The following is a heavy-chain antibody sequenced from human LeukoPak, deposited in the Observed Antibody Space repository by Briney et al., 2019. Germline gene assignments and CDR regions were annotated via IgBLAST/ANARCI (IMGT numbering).Heavy chain of an antibody. CDR2: IYTSGST. Sequence: SETLSLTCTVSGVSISSYYWSWIRQPAGKGLEWIGRIYTSGSTNYNPSLKSRVTMSVDTSKNQFSLKLSSVTAADTAVYYCARDIQPRFGVVNNWFDPWGQGTLATVSS. CDR3: ARDIQPRFGVVNNWFDP. CDR1: GVSISSYY. D-gene: IGHD3-3*01. J-gene: IGHJ5*02. V-gene: IGHV4-4*07.